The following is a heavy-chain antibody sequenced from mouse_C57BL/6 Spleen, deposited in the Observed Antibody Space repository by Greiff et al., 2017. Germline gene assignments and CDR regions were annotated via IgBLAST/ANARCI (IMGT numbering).Heavy chain of an antibody. D-gene: IGHD2-1*01. CDR3: ARSYGNYGAWFAY. V-gene: IGHV1-26*01. CDR2: INPNNGGT. Sequence: EVQLQQSGPELVKPGASVKISCKASGYTFTDYYMNWVKQSHGKSLEWIGDINPNNGGTSYNQKFKGKATLTVDKSSSTAYMELRSLTSEDSAVYYCARSYGNYGAWFAYWGQGTLVTVSA. J-gene: IGHJ3*01. CDR1: GYTFTDYY.